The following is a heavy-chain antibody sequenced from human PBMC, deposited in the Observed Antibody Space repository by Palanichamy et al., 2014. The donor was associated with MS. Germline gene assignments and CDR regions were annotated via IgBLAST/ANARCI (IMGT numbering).Heavy chain of an antibody. CDR2: INGNGASI. CDR1: GFGFSNYY. J-gene: IGHJ4*02. D-gene: IGHD2-15*01. CDR3: AKSVGLES. V-gene: IGHV3-11*01. Sequence: QVKLVQSGGGMVKPGGSLRLSCVAPGFGFSNYYMNWVRQAPGQGLEWIAYINGNGASIEYAASVKGRFTISRDSATNSAFLQMNSLRVDDTAVYYCAKSVGLESWGQGTQVIVS.